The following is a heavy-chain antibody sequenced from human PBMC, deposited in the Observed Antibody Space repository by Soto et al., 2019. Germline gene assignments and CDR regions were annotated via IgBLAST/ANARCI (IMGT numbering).Heavy chain of an antibody. V-gene: IGHV3-23*01. Sequence: GGSLRLSCAASGFTFSSYAMSWVRQAPGKGLEWVSAISCSGGSTYYADSVKGRFTISRDNSKNTLYLQMNSLRAEDTAVYYCAKDQLAGGYYYYYYMDVWGKGTTVTVSS. CDR2: ISCSGGST. CDR1: GFTFSSYA. J-gene: IGHJ6*03. CDR3: AKDQLAGGYYYYYYMDV. D-gene: IGHD3-16*01.